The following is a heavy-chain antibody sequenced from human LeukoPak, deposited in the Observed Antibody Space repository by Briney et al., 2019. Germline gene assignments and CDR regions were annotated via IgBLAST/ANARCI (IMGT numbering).Heavy chain of an antibody. CDR1: GGSISSYY. J-gene: IGHJ4*02. D-gene: IGHD5-18*01. CDR3: ARVSSGYSYGYFFDY. V-gene: IGHV4-4*07. Sequence: PSETLSLTCTVSGGSISSYYWSWIRRPAGKGLEWIGRIYTSGSTNYSPSLKSRVTMSVDTSKNQFSLKLSSVTAADTAVYYCARVSSGYSYGYFFDYWGQGTLVTVSS. CDR2: IYTSGST.